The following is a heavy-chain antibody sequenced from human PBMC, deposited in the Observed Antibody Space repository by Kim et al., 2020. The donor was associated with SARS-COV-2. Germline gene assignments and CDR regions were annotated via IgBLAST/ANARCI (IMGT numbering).Heavy chain of an antibody. J-gene: IGHJ4*02. V-gene: IGHV3-15*01. CDR1: GFTFSNAW. CDR3: TTALLWFGELLLSENAFDY. Sequence: GGSLRLSCAASGFTFSNAWMSWVRQAPGKGLEWVGRIKSKTDGGTTDYAAPVKGRFTISRDDSKNTLYLQMNSLKTEDTAVYYCTTALLWFGELLLSENAFDYWGQGTLVTVSS. CDR2: IKSKTDGGTT. D-gene: IGHD3-10*01.